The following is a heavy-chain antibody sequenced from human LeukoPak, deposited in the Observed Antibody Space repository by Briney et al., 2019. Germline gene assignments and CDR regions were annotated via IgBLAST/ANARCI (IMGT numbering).Heavy chain of an antibody. V-gene: IGHV1-2*02. CDR2: INPNSGGT. J-gene: IGHJ3*02. D-gene: IGHD6-6*01. CDR3: AFMKLGDAFDI. CDR1: GYTFTGYY. Sequence: ASVTVSSKASGYTFTGYYMHWVRQAPGQGLEWMGWINPNSGGTNYAQKFQGRVTMTRDTSISTAYMELSRLRSDDTAVYYCAFMKLGDAFDIWGQGTMVTVSS.